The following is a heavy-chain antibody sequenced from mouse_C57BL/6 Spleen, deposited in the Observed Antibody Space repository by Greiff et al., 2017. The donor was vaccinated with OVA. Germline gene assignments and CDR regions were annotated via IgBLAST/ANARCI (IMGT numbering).Heavy chain of an antibody. CDR3: ARGGDYFDY. CDR1: GYAFTNYL. V-gene: IGHV1-54*01. Sequence: VQLQESGAELVRPGTSVKVSCKASGYAFTNYLIEWVKQRPGQGLEWIGVINPGSGGTSYNEKFKGKATLTADKSSSTAYMQLSSLTSEDSAVYFCARGGDYFDYWGQGTTLTVSS. J-gene: IGHJ2*01. CDR2: INPGSGGT.